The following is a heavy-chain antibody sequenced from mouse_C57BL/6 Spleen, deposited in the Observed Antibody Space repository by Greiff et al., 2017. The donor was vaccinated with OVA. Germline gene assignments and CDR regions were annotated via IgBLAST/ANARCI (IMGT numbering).Heavy chain of an antibody. CDR1: GYTFTSYS. D-gene: IGHD1-1*01. CDR3: AVADGRAGYFDY. Sequence: VQLQQPGAELVKPGASVKVSCKASGYTFTSYSMHWVKQRPGQGLEWIGRIHPSGSDTNYNQKFKGKVTLTVDKSSSTAYLQLSSLTSEDSAVYYGAVADGRAGYFDYWGQGTTLTVSS. V-gene: IGHV1-74*01. CDR2: IHPSGSDT. J-gene: IGHJ2*01.